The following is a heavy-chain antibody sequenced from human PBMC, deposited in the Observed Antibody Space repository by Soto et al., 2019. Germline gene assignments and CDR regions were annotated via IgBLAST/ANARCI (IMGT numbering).Heavy chain of an antibody. J-gene: IGHJ4*01. V-gene: IGHV1-46*01. CDR3: ARGPSCGGDCYLFDN. Sequence: GASEKVSTKASGYPFTRYYFHWVRQAPGQGFESVAMNNPAGGRTNNPQIFKGRVTLTRATSTVTVDLKLSRLTSDPMPVFTGARGPSCGGDCYLFDNWGQGSLVAVSS. D-gene: IGHD2-21*02. CDR2: NNPAGGRT. CDR1: GYPFTRYY.